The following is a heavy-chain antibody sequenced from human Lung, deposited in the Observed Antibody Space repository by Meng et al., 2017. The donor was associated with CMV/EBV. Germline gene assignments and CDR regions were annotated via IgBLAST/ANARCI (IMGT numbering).Heavy chain of an antibody. V-gene: IGHV1-2*02. J-gene: IGHJ4*02. CDR2: INPNSGGT. CDR1: GYTFTGYY. D-gene: IGHD1-26*01. Sequence: ASVXVSCKASGYTFTGYYMHWVRQAPGQGLEWMGWINPNSGGTNYAQKFQGRVTMTRDTSISTAYMELRSLRSDDTAVYYCARDVMGPTDYWGQGTLVTVSS. CDR3: ARDVMGPTDY.